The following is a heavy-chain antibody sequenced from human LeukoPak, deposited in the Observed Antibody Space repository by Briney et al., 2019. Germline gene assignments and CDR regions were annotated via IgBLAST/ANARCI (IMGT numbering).Heavy chain of an antibody. CDR3: ARGRRDGYNYVNY. CDR1: GFTFSDYY. J-gene: IGHJ4*02. CDR2: ISSSGSSI. Sequence: GGSLRLSCAASGFTFSDYYMSWIRQAPGKGLEWVSYISSSGSSIYYADSVSGRFTIPRDNAKNSLYLQMNSLRAEDTAVYYCARGRRDGYNYVNYWGQGTPVTVSS. D-gene: IGHD5-24*01. V-gene: IGHV3-11*01.